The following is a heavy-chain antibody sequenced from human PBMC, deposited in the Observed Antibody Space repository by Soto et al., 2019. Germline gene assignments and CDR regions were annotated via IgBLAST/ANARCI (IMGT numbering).Heavy chain of an antibody. CDR1: GGYISSSSYY. CDR2: IYYSGST. J-gene: IGHJ2*01. V-gene: IGHV4-39*01. CDR3: ARRAYSYWYFDL. D-gene: IGHD5-18*01. Sequence: SETLSLTCTVSGGYISSSSYYWGWIRQPPGKGLEWIGSIYYSGSTYYNPSLKSRITISVDTSKNRFSLKLSSVTAADTAVYYCARRAYSYWYFDLWGRGTLVTVSS.